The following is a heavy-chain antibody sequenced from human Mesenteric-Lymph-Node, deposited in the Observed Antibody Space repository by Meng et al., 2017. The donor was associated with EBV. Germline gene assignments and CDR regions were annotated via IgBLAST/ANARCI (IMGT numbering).Heavy chain of an antibody. Sequence: QKPGETLPNPHATLSLPCTLTGRSISSCDYFSVWIRQPPGKGLKWIGNIYYSRRPNYNPSLENRVTISVDTSKTQFSLNLSAVTAADTAEYYCARAAKYYYDNRGLDWGQGSLVTVSS. D-gene: IGHD3-22*01. CDR1: GRSISSCDYF. V-gene: IGHV4-39*07. CDR2: IYYSRRP. CDR3: ARAAKYYYDNRGLD. J-gene: IGHJ4*02.